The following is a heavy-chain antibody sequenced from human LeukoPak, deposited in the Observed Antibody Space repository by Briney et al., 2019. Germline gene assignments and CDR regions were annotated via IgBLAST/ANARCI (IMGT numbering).Heavy chain of an antibody. J-gene: IGHJ1*01. CDR2: INSDGSTT. CDR1: GFTLNGYW. V-gene: IGHV3-74*01. Sequence: PGGSLRLSCAAPGFTLNGYWMHWVRQAPGKGLVWVSRINSDGSTTSYADSVKGRFTISRDNSKNTLYLQMNSLRAEDTAVYYCARDSIAAAGTVNHFQHWGQGTLVTVSS. D-gene: IGHD6-13*01. CDR3: ARDSIAAAGTVNHFQH.